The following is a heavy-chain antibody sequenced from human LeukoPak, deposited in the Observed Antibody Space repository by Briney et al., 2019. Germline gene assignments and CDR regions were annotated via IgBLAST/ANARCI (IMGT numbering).Heavy chain of an antibody. Sequence: GGSLRLSCAASGFTFSSYAMSWVRQAPGKGLEWVSAISGSGGSTYYADSVKGRFTISRDNSKNTLYLQMNSLRAEDTAVYYCAKDGPYYYGLGSYYRGGYFDYWGQGTLVTVSS. V-gene: IGHV3-23*01. J-gene: IGHJ4*02. CDR2: ISGSGGST. CDR1: GFTFSSYA. CDR3: AKDGPYYYGLGSYYRGGYFDY. D-gene: IGHD3-10*01.